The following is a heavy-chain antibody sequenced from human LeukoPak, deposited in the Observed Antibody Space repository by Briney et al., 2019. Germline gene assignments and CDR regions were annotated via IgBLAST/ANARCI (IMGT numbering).Heavy chain of an antibody. V-gene: IGHV4-59*08. D-gene: IGHD4-23*01. J-gene: IGHJ2*01. CDR2: IFYSGST. CDR3: ARFTTVVPAFWYFDL. Sequence: PSETLSLTCTVSGASISNYYWRWIRQPPGKGLEWSGYIFYSGSTNYNPSLKSRVTISLATSKNQFSLQLRSVTAADSAVYYCARFTTVVPAFWYFDLWGRGTLVTVSS. CDR1: GASISNYY.